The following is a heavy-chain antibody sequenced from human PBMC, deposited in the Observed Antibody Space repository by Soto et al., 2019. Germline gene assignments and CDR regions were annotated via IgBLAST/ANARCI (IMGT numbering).Heavy chain of an antibody. CDR1: GGSINDYY. Sequence: TSETLSLTCTVSGGSINDYYWSWIRQPPGKGLECIGYIYYSGSTNYSPSLKSRLTISVDTSKNQFSLKLSSVTAADTAVYYCARLGYYDKTSFDQWGQGTQVTVSS. CDR3: ARLGYYDKTSFDQ. V-gene: IGHV4-59*08. CDR2: IYYSGST. D-gene: IGHD3-22*01. J-gene: IGHJ4*02.